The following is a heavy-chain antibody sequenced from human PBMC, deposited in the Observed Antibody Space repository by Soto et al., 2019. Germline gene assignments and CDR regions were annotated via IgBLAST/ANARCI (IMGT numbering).Heavy chain of an antibody. CDR3: AGRYCSGGSCYNYYGMDV. CDR1: GFTFSSSA. CDR2: IVVGSGKT. D-gene: IGHD2-15*01. J-gene: IGHJ6*02. V-gene: IGHV1-58*01. Sequence: VKVSCKASGFTFSSSAVQWVRQARGQRLEWIGWIVVGSGKTNYAQKFQERVTITRDMSTSTAYMELSSLRSEDTAVYYCAGRYCSGGSCYNYYGMDVWGQGTTVTVSS.